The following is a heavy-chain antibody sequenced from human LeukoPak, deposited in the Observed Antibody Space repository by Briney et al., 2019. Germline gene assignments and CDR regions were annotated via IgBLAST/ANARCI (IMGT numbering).Heavy chain of an antibody. CDR3: ARVHRNYDYVWGSYRLGY. CDR2: ISAYNGNT. V-gene: IGHV1-18*01. Sequence: ASVKVSCKASGYTSTSYGTSWVRQAPGQGLEWMGWISAYNGNTNYAQKLQGRVTMTTDTSTSTAYMELRSLRSDDTAVYYCARVHRNYDYVWGSYRLGYWGQGTLVTVSS. J-gene: IGHJ4*02. D-gene: IGHD3-16*02. CDR1: GYTSTSYG.